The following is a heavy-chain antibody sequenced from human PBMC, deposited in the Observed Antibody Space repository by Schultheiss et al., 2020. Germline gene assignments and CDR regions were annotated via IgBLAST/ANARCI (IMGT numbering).Heavy chain of an antibody. V-gene: IGHV3-23*01. CDR1: GFTFSSYA. CDR3: ARAGFTLDFDWLFDGMDV. Sequence: GGSLRLSCAASGFTFSSYAMSWVRQAPGKGLEWVSAISGSGGSTYYADSVKGRFTISRDNSKNTLYLQMGSLRAEGMAVYYCARAGFTLDFDWLFDGMDVWGQGTTVTVSS. D-gene: IGHD3-9*01. J-gene: IGHJ6*02. CDR2: ISGSGGST.